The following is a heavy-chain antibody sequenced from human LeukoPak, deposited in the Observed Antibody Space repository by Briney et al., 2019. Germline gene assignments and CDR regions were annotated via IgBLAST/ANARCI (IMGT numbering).Heavy chain of an antibody. CDR3: SREFWFVNRPGSWFDP. Sequence: SQTLSLTCAVSGDSISSGDYSWSWIRQPSGKGLEWIGYIFHSGSSYYNPSLKSRVTISVDRSKNQFSLRLTSVTSADTAVYDLSREFWFVNRPGSWFDPWGQGTLVTVSS. CDR2: IFHSGSS. J-gene: IGHJ5*02. D-gene: IGHD3-10*01. CDR1: GDSISSGDYS. V-gene: IGHV4-30-2*01.